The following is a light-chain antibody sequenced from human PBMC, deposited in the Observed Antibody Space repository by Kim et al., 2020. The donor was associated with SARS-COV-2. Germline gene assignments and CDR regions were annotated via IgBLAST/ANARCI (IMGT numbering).Light chain of an antibody. J-gene: IGLJ3*02. Sequence: SYELTQPPSVSVAPGKTTRITCGGNNIGSKSVHWYQQKPGQAPVLVIYYDSDRPSGIPERFSGSNSGNTATLPISRVEAGDDADYYCQVLDSSCDPWVFG. CDR3: QVLDSSCDPWV. V-gene: IGLV3-21*04. CDR2: YDS. CDR1: NIGSKS.